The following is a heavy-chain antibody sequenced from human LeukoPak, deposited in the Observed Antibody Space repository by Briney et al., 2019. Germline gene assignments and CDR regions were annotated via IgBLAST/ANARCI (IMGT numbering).Heavy chain of an antibody. D-gene: IGHD6-19*01. J-gene: IGHJ4*02. CDR2: IYYSGST. V-gene: IGHV4-59*01. CDR3: ARGLRGWNFDY. Sequence: SETLSLTCTVSGGSISSYYWSWIRQPPGKGLEWIGYIYYSGSTNYNPSLKSRVTISVDTSKNQFSLKLSSVTAADTAVYYCARGLRGWNFDYWGQGTLVTDSS. CDR1: GGSISSYY.